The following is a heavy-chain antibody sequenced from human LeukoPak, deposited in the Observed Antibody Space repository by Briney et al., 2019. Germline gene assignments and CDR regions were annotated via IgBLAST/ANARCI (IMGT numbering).Heavy chain of an antibody. CDR3: AKGGGIYSGSYLAY. D-gene: IGHD1-26*01. J-gene: IGHJ4*02. CDR2: INTGGTI. CDR1: GFTFSSYA. Sequence: GGSLRLSCAASGFTFSSYAMSWVRQAPGKGLEWVSVINTGGTIYYADSVKGRFTISRDNSKNTLYLQMNSLRAEDTAVYYCAKGGGIYSGSYLAYWGQGTLVTVSS. V-gene: IGHV3-23*01.